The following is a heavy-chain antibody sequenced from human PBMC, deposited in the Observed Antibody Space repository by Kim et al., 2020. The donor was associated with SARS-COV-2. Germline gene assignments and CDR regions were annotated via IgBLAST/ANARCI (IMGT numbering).Heavy chain of an antibody. Sequence: ASVKVSCKASGYTFTGHYMHWVRQAPGQRLEWMGWINPNSGDTNTAPKFEARVTMTRDTSIGTAYMELSGLTSDDTAVYYCARDRAEGTYASYLYYFDFWGQGTLVTVSS. D-gene: IGHD3-16*01. CDR1: GYTFTGHY. J-gene: IGHJ4*02. V-gene: IGHV1-2*02. CDR2: INPNSGDT. CDR3: ARDRAEGTYASYLYYFDF.